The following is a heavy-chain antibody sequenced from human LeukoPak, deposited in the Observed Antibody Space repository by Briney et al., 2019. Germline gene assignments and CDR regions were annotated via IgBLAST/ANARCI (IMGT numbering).Heavy chain of an antibody. CDR1: GFTFSSYA. J-gene: IGHJ4*02. D-gene: IGHD3-3*01. CDR3: AKDRGNTIFGVALDY. CDR2: ISGSGGST. Sequence: GGSLRLSCAASGFTFSSYAMSWVRQAPGKGPEWVSAISGSGGSTYYADSVKGRFTISRDNSKNTLYLQMNSLRAEDTAVYYCAKDRGNTIFGVALDYWGQGTLVTVSS. V-gene: IGHV3-23*01.